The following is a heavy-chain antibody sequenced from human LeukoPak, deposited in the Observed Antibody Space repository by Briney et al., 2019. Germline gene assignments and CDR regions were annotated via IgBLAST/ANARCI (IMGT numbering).Heavy chain of an antibody. CDR3: ARPEIGYYYDSSGYLPGDY. Sequence: ASVKVSCKASGYTFTSYYMHWVRQAPGQGLEWMGIINPSGGSTSYAQKFQGRATMTRDTSTSTVYMELSSLRSEDTAVYYCARPEIGYYYDSSGYLPGDYWGQGTLVTVSS. D-gene: IGHD3-22*01. CDR1: GYTFTSYY. V-gene: IGHV1-46*01. J-gene: IGHJ4*02. CDR2: INPSGGST.